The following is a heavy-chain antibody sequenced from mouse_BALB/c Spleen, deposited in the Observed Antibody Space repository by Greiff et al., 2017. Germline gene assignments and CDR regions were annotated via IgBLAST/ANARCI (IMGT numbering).Heavy chain of an antibody. V-gene: IGHV5-6*01. CDR3: ARQPYYGNYREFYYAMDY. D-gene: IGHD2-1*01. CDR1: GFTFSSYG. CDR2: ISSGGSYT. J-gene: IGHJ4*01. Sequence: EVKLQESGGDLVKPGGSLKLSCAASGFTFSSYGMSWVRQTPDKRLEWVATISSGGSYTYYPDSVKGRFTISRDNAKNTLYLQMSSLKSEDTAMYYCARQPYYGNYREFYYAMDYWGQGTSVTVSS.